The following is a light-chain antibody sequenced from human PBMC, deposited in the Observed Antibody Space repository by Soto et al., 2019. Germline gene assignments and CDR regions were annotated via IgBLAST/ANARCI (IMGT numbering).Light chain of an antibody. CDR1: SSDVGGYNY. J-gene: IGLJ1*01. Sequence: QSALTQPASVSGSPGQSITISCTGTSSDVGGYNYVSWYQQHPGKAPKLMIFDVSNRPSGVSNSFSGSKSGNTASLTISGLQAEDEAEYYCSSYTSSSTLDVFGTGTKLTVL. CDR2: DVS. CDR3: SSYTSSSTLDV. V-gene: IGLV2-14*01.